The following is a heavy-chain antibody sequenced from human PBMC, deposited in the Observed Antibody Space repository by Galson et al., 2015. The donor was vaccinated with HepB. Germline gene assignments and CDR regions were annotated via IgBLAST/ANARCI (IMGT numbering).Heavy chain of an antibody. CDR3: ARGGDGYNYYYYGMDV. CDR2: IYPGDSET. CDR1: GYSFTSYW. V-gene: IGHV5-51*03. J-gene: IGHJ6*02. D-gene: IGHD5-24*01. Sequence: SGAEVKKPGESLKISCKGSGYSFTSYWIGWGRQMPGKGLERMGIIYPGDSETRYSPSFQGQVTISADKSISTAYLPWSSLNASDTAMYYCARGGDGYNYYYYGMDVWGQGTTVTVSS.